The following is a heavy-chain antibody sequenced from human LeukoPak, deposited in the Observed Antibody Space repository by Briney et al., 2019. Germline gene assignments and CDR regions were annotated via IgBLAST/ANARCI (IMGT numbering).Heavy chain of an antibody. CDR2: ISAYNGNT. D-gene: IGHD3-22*01. V-gene: IGHV1-18*01. CDR3: AREAGNYYDSSGYWY. Sequence: ASVKVSCKASGYTFTSYGISWVRQAPGQGLEWMGWISAYNGNTNYAQKLQGRVTMTTDTSTSTAYMELRSLRSDDTAVYYCAREAGNYYDSSGYWYWGQGTLVTVSS. J-gene: IGHJ4*02. CDR1: GYTFTSYG.